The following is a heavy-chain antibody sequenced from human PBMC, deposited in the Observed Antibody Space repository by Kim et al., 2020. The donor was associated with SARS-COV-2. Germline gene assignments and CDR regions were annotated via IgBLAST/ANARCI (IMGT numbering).Heavy chain of an antibody. D-gene: IGHD3-10*01. CDR3: ARGDELLWFGEPRPHSPYQPTGYYYGMDV. Sequence: SETLSLTCAVYGGSFSGYYWSWIRQPPGKGLEWIGEINHSGSTNYNPSLKSRVTISVDTSKNQFSLKLSSVTAADTAVYYCARGDELLWFGEPRPHSPYQPTGYYYGMDVWGQGTTVTVSS. J-gene: IGHJ6*02. V-gene: IGHV4-34*01. CDR2: INHSGST. CDR1: GGSFSGYY.